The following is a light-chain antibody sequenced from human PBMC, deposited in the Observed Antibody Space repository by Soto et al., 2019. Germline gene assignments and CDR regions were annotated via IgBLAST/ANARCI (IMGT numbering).Light chain of an antibody. V-gene: IGLV2-14*01. CDR1: SSDVGGYDY. Sequence: QSALTHPASVSGSPGQSITISCTGTSSDVGGYDYVSWFQQHPGQAPKLVIYDVSHRPSGVSIRFSGSKSGNTASLTISGLQAEDEADYYCNSYTSSSTHVFGTGTKLTVL. CDR3: NSYTSSSTHV. J-gene: IGLJ1*01. CDR2: DVS.